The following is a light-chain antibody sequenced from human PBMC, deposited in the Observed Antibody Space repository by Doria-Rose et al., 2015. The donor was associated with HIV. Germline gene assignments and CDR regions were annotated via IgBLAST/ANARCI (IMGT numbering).Light chain of an antibody. J-gene: IGKJ1*01. CDR2: DGS. CDR3: HQYGTSWT. V-gene: IGKV3-20*01. CDR1: QSLSSTY. Sequence: TQSPGTLSLSPGERATLSCSASQSLSSTYLAWYQQKPGQAPSLLTYDGSSRTTGIPDRFSASGSGTDFTLTINRLEPEDFALYYCHQYGTSWTFGQGTKFEI.